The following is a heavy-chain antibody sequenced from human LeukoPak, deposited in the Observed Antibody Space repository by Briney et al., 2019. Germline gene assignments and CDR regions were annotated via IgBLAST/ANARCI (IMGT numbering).Heavy chain of an antibody. V-gene: IGHV5-51*01. CDR2: IYPGDSDT. CDR1: GFILTDYW. J-gene: IGHJ4*02. D-gene: IGHD6-13*01. Sequence: GESLKISCEVSGFILTDYWIGWVRQMPGKGLEWMGIIYPGDSDTRYSPSFQGHVTISADKSISTAYLQWSSLKASDTAMYYCARHQMYSSSWYGDYWGQGTLVTVSS. CDR3: ARHQMYSSSWYGDY.